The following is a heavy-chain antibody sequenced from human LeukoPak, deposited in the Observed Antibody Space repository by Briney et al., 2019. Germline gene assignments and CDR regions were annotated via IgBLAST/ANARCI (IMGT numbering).Heavy chain of an antibody. D-gene: IGHD3-3*01. CDR3: ARGRRYDFWSGCGPRPTDVAYGMDV. Sequence: PSETLSLTCAVYGGSFSGYYWSWIRQPPGKGLEWIGEINHSGSTNYNPSLKSRVTISVDTSKNQFSLKLSSVTAADTAVYYCARGRRYDFWSGCGPRPTDVAYGMDVWGQGATVTVSS. CDR1: GGSFSGYY. J-gene: IGHJ6*02. CDR2: INHSGST. V-gene: IGHV4-34*01.